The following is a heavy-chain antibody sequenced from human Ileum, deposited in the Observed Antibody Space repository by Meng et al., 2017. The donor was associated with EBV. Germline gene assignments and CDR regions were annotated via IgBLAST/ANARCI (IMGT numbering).Heavy chain of an antibody. CDR3: ARGNKVSDRGFDY. CDR1: GGSISGYY. V-gene: IGHV4-34*01. CDR2: INHSGST. D-gene: IGHD3-10*01. Sequence: QVQQQQVGGGLLQPPETLSLTCAVYGGSISGYYWSWIRQPPGKGLEWIGEINHSGSTNYNPSLKSRVTISVDTSKNQFSLKLSSVTAADTAVYYCARGNKVSDRGFDYWGQGTLVTVSS. J-gene: IGHJ4*02.